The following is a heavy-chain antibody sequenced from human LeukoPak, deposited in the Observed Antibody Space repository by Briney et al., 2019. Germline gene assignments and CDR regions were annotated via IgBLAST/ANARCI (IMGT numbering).Heavy chain of an antibody. CDR3: AKPAPYCVDN. J-gene: IGHJ4*02. CDR2: ISGSGGST. CDR1: GFSFSSYA. V-gene: IGHV3-23*01. D-gene: IGHD2-15*01. Sequence: PGGSLRLSYVASGFSFSSYAMRRVRQAPGARLECVSAISGSGGSTYYADSVKGRFTMSRDKSKNTLYLQTNSLRAEDTAACDSAKPAPYCVDNWGQGTLVTVSS.